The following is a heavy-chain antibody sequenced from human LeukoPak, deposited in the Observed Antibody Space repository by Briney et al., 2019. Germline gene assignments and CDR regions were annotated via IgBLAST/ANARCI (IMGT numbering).Heavy chain of an antibody. D-gene: IGHD3-3*01. J-gene: IGHJ4*02. CDR2: SYPGDSDT. CDR3: ARQAPFYDFWSGNQDLYYFDY. CDR1: GHSFTSYW. V-gene: IGHV5-51*01. Sequence: GEPRKISCKGTGHSFTSYWNGVVRHMRRKIMERMGISYPGDSDTRYSPSFQGQVTISADKSISTAYLQWSSLKASDTAMYYCARQAPFYDFWSGNQDLYYFDYWGQGTLVTVSS.